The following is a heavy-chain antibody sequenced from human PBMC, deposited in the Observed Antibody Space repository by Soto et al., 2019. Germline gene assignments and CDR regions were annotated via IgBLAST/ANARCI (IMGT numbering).Heavy chain of an antibody. CDR2: IYYSGST. CDR1: GGSISIYY. V-gene: IGHV4-59*01. CDR3: ASSTPSGYDLGGAFDI. J-gene: IGHJ3*02. Sequence: SETLSLTCTVSGGSISIYYWSWIRQPPGKGLEWIGYIYYSGSTNYNPSLKSRVTISVDTSKNQFSLKLSSVTAADTAVYYCASSTPSGYDLGGAFDIWGQGTMVTVSS. D-gene: IGHD5-12*01.